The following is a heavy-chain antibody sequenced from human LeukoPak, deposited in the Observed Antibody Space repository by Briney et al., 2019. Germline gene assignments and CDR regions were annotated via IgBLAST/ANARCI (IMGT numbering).Heavy chain of an antibody. CDR2: IRFDGGQK. V-gene: IGHV3-30*02. Sequence: PGGSLRLSCAASGFTFNSYGMHWVRQAPGKGLEWVAFIRFDGGQKYYADSVKGRFTDSRDNSKNTLYLQMNSLRPEDTAVYYCAKDSAAAGYGYFDVWGRGTLVTVSS. J-gene: IGHJ2*01. CDR3: AKDSAAAGYGYFDV. D-gene: IGHD6-19*01. CDR1: GFTFNSYG.